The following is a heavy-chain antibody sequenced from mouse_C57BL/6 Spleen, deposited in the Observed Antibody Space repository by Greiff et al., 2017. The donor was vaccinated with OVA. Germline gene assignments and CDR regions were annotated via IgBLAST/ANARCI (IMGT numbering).Heavy chain of an antibody. Sequence: DVHLVESGGGLVKPGGSLKLSCAASGFTFSDYGMHWVRQAPEKGLEWVAYISSGSSTIYYADTVKGRFTISRDNAKNTLFLQMTSLRSEDTAMYYCAKSDYDTYYFDYWGQGTTLTVSS. V-gene: IGHV5-17*01. CDR3: AKSDYDTYYFDY. CDR1: GFTFSDYG. J-gene: IGHJ2*01. D-gene: IGHD2-4*01. CDR2: ISSGSSTI.